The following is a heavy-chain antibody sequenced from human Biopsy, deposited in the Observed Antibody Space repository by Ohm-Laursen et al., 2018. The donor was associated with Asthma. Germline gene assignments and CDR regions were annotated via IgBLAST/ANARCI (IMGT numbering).Heavy chain of an antibody. CDR3: ARAVDYSHYYGIDV. V-gene: IGHV1-18*01. J-gene: IGHJ6*02. CDR1: GYTFNSAG. CDR2: ISVYNGNT. Sequence: ASVKVSCKTSGYTFNSAGITWVRQAPGQGLEWMGWISVYNGNTRVAQKLQDRVPMITDTSTSTAYMELRNLRSDDTAVYFCARAVDYSHYYGIDVWGQGTTVTVS. D-gene: IGHD3-10*01.